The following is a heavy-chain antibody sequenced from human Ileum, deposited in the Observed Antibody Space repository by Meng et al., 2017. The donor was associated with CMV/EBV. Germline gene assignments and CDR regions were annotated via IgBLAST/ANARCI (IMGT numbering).Heavy chain of an antibody. CDR2: IYTSGST. J-gene: IGHJ4*02. CDR1: GGSISSYY. CDR3: ARADVSSGYCFDY. Sequence: LPLHESCRGPLKPSKPLSLPGTVAGGSISSYYWSWFRQTAGKGLEWIGRIYTSGSTNYNPSLKSRVTMSVDTSKNQFSLKLSSVTAADTAVYYCARADVSSGYCFDYWGQGTLVTVSS. D-gene: IGHD3-22*01. V-gene: IGHV4-4*07.